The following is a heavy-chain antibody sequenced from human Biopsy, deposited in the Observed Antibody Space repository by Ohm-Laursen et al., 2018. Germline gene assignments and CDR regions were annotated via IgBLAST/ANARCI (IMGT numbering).Heavy chain of an antibody. D-gene: IGHD1-26*01. J-gene: IGHJ4*02. V-gene: IGHV4-59*07. CDR1: GGLISHYF. CDR3: ALGGGSYVNFDY. Sequence: SDSLSLTCAVSGGLISHYFWPWIRQPPGKGLEWIGYFRFEDRTSYNSSLKSRVTISADTSKNQFSLRPSSVTVADTAVYYCALGGGSYVNFDYWGQGTLVTVSS. CDR2: FRFEDRT.